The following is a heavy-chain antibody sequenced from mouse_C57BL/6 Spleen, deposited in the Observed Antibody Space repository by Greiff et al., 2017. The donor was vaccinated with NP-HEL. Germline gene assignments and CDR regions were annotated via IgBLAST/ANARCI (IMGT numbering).Heavy chain of an antibody. V-gene: IGHV1-22*01. CDR3: AREPRYSNFAMDY. CDR1: GYTFTDYN. Sequence: VQLQQSGPELVKPGASVKMSCKASGYTFTDYNMHWVKQSHGKSLEWIGYINPNNGGTSYNQKFKGKATLTVNKSSSTAYMELRSLTSEDSAVYYCAREPRYSNFAMDYWGQGTSVTVSS. D-gene: IGHD2-5*01. J-gene: IGHJ4*01. CDR2: INPNNGGT.